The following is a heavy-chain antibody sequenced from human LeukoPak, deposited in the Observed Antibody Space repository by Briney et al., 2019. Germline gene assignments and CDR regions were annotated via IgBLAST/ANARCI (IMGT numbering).Heavy chain of an antibody. CDR1: GYTFTGYY. Sequence: ASVKVSCKASGYTFTGYYTHWVRQAPGQGLEWMGWINPNSGGTNYAQKLQGRVTMTTDTSTSTAYMELRSLRSDDTAVYYCARGGPYYDSSGYSDDAFDIWGQGTMVTVSS. V-gene: IGHV1-2*02. CDR3: ARGGPYYDSSGYSDDAFDI. CDR2: INPNSGGT. D-gene: IGHD3-22*01. J-gene: IGHJ3*02.